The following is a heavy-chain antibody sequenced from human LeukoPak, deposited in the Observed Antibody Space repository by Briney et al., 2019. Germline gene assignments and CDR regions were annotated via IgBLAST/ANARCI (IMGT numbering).Heavy chain of an antibody. CDR3: ARDRYSNYYYYGMDV. J-gene: IGHJ6*02. CDR2: IYYSGST. V-gene: IGHV4-59*01. D-gene: IGHD6-13*01. CDR1: GGSFSGYY. Sequence: PSETLSLTCAVYGGSFSGYYWSWIRRPPGKGLEWIGYIYYSGSTNYNPSLKGRVTISVDTSKNQFSLKLSSVTAADRAVYYCARDRYSNYYYYGMDVWGQGTTVTVSS.